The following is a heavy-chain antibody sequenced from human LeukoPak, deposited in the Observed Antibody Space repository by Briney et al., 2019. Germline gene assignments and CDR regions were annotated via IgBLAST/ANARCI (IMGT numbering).Heavy chain of an antibody. CDR1: GFTFIEYY. CDR3: ARRYSSSWYSYDY. D-gene: IGHD6-13*01. J-gene: IGHJ4*02. CDR2: ISSSGSTI. V-gene: IGHV3-11*04. Sequence: PGGSLRLSCAASGFTFIEYYVSWIRQAPGRGLEWVSDISSSGSTIYYADSVKGRFTISRDNAKNSLYLQMNSLRAEDTAVYYCARRYSSSWYSYDYWGQGTLVTVSS.